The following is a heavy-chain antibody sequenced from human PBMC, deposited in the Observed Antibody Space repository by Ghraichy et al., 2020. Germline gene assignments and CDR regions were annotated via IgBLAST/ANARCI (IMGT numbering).Heavy chain of an antibody. CDR1: GFTFGDYS. J-gene: IGHJ4*02. Sequence: GGSLRLSCTASGFTFGDYSMSWFRQAPGKGLEWVGFIRNKAYGGATDYAASVKGRFTISRDDAKSIAYLQINSLKTEDTAVYYCTRGPGPFDYWGQGTLVTVSS. CDR3: TRGPGPFDY. V-gene: IGHV3-49*03. CDR2: IRNKAYGGAT.